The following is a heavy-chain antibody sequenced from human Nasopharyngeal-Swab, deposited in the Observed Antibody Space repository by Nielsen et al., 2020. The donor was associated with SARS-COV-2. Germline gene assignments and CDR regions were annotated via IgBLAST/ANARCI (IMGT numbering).Heavy chain of an antibody. CDR3: AKNTGYSTGWNDAFDI. J-gene: IGHJ3*02. CDR2: ISGSGVST. V-gene: IGHV3-23*01. Sequence: WIRQPPGKGLEWVSSISGSGVSTYYADSVKGRFTVSRDSSKNTLYLQMSSLRAEDTAVYFCAKNTGYSTGWNDAFDIWGQGTMVPSPQ. D-gene: IGHD6-19*01.